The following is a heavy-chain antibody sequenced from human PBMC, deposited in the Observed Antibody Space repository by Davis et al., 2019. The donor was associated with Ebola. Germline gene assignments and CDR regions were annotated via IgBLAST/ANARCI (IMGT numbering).Heavy chain of an antibody. Sequence: GESLKISCAASGFTFSSYAMHWVRQAPGKGLVWVSRINSDGSSTSYADSVKGRFTISRDNAKNTLYLQMNSLRAEDTAVYYCATWELSSSWHYFDYWGQGTLVTVSS. CDR2: INSDGSST. J-gene: IGHJ4*02. D-gene: IGHD6-13*01. V-gene: IGHV3-74*01. CDR1: GFTFSSYA. CDR3: ATWELSSSWHYFDY.